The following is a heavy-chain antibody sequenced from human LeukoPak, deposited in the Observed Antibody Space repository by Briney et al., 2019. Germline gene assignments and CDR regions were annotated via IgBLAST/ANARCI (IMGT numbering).Heavy chain of an antibody. CDR3: ARQNDFRLDY. CDR2: IYPGDSDT. Sequence: GESLKISCKGSGYTFSSYWIGWVRQMPGKGLEWMGIIYPGDSDTSYSPSLQGQVTISVDTSIGTAYLQWSSLKASDTAIYYCARQNDFRLDYWGQGTLVTVSS. J-gene: IGHJ4*02. V-gene: IGHV5-51*01. D-gene: IGHD3-3*01. CDR1: GYTFSSYW.